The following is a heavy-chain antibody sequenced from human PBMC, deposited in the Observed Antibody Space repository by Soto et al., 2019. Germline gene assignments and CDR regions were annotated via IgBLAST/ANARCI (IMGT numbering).Heavy chain of an antibody. CDR1: SGSITSGAPS. J-gene: IGHJ3*02. Sequence: TLSLTCAVSSGSITSGAPSWSWIRQPPGKGLEWIGYIYHSGSTYYNPSLKSRVTISVDTSKNQFSLKLSSVTAADTAVYYCARVGCGGDCHNAFDIWGQGTMVT. CDR3: ARVGCGGDCHNAFDI. D-gene: IGHD2-21*02. CDR2: IYHSGST. V-gene: IGHV4-30-2*01.